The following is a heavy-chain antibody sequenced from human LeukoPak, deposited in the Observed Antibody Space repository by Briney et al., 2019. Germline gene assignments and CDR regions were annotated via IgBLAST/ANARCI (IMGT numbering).Heavy chain of an antibody. CDR1: GFTFSSYG. Sequence: GGSLRLSSAASGFTFSSYGMHWVRQAPGKGLEWVAVISYDGSNKYYADSVKGRFTISRDNSKNTLYLQMNSLRAEDTAVYYCAKDREMVYAIMVDYWGQGTLVTVSS. J-gene: IGHJ4*02. V-gene: IGHV3-30*18. D-gene: IGHD2-8*01. CDR3: AKDREMVYAIMVDY. CDR2: ISYDGSNK.